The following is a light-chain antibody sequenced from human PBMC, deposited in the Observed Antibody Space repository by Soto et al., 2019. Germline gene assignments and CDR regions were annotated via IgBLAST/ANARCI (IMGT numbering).Light chain of an antibody. CDR2: EVS. CDR1: SSDVGGYNY. V-gene: IGLV2-14*01. Sequence: QSALTQPASVSGSPGQSITISCTGTSSDVGGYNYVSWYQQHPGKAPKLMIYEVSNRPSGVSNRFSGSKSGNKASLTISGLQAEDEADYYCCSYTSSSTKVFGTETKLTVL. J-gene: IGLJ1*01. CDR3: CSYTSSSTKV.